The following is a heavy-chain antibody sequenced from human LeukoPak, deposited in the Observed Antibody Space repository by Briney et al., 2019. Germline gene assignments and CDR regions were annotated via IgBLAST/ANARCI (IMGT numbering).Heavy chain of an antibody. V-gene: IGHV3-48*01. CDR1: GFTFSSYN. J-gene: IGHJ4*02. Sequence: GGSLGLSCAASGFTFSSYNMNWVRQAPGKGPEWLSYISSSSTTIYYADSVKGRFTISRDNSKNTLYLQMNSLRAEDTAVYYCAKEIRRGSYYYFDYWGQGTLVTISS. CDR3: AKEIRRGSYYYFDY. CDR2: ISSSSTTI. D-gene: IGHD1-26*01.